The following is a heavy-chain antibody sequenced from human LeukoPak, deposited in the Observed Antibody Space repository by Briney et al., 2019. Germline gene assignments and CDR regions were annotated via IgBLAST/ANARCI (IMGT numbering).Heavy chain of an antibody. CDR1: GYTFTGYY. D-gene: IGHD3-3*01. Sequence: ASVKVSCKASGYTFTGYYMHWVRQAPGQGLEWMGWINPNSGGTNYAQKFQGRVTMTRDTSISTAYMELSSLRSEDTAVYYCARATVEYDFWSGYYSYYYYYMDVWGKGTTVTVSS. CDR2: INPNSGGT. CDR3: ARATVEYDFWSGYYSYYYYYMDV. J-gene: IGHJ6*03. V-gene: IGHV1-2*02.